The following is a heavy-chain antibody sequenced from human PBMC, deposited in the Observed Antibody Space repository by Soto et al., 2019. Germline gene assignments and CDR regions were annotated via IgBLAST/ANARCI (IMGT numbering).Heavy chain of an antibody. V-gene: IGHV4-31*03. CDR3: ARGDWPTQMDV. D-gene: IGHD2-21*01. CDR2: IYFSGST. Sequence: TLSLTYTVSGGSISGGTYYWSWTRQPPGQGLEWIGYIYFSGSTYYNPSLKSRVIISVDTSKNQFSLRLSSVTAADTAVYYCARGDWPTQMDVWGQGTTVTVSS. J-gene: IGHJ6*02. CDR1: GGSISGGTYY.